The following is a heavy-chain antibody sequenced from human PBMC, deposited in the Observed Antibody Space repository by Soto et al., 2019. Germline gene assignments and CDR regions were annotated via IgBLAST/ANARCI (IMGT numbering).Heavy chain of an antibody. Sequence: SETLSLTCAVYGGSFSGYYWSWNRQPPGKGLEWIGEINHSGSTIYNPSRKSRVTISVDTSKNQCSLKRSSVTAADMDVYYCARTSLVVVPAAPGMVTLWYYYYGMDVWGEGTTVTFSS. V-gene: IGHV4-34*01. D-gene: IGHD2-2*01. J-gene: IGHJ6*04. CDR2: INHSGST. CDR3: ARTSLVVVPAAPGMVTLWYYYYGMDV. CDR1: GGSFSGYY.